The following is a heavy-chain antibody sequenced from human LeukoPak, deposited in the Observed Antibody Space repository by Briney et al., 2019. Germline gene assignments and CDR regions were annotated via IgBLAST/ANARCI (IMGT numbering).Heavy chain of an antibody. CDR1: GFTFSTYN. V-gene: IGHV3-21*01. J-gene: IGHJ6*03. CDR3: ARDPYSGGYGDYYYYYMDL. D-gene: IGHD1-26*01. Sequence: SGGSLRLSCAASGFTFSTYNMNWVRQAPVKGLEWVSSITSSSSYIYYADSVKGRFTISRDNAKNSLYLQMNSLRAEDTAVYYCARDPYSGGYGDYYYYYMDLWGQGTTVTISS. CDR2: ITSSSSYI.